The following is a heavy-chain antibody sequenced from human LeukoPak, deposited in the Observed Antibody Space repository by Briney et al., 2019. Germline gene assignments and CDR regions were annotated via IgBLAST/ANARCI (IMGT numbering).Heavy chain of an antibody. D-gene: IGHD3-16*01. CDR3: ARDRARLSDH. V-gene: IGHV3-21*01. CDR2: ISSDSTLI. CDR1: GFTFSAFS. J-gene: IGHJ4*02. Sequence: GGSLRLSCAASGFTFSAFSTNWVRQAPGKGLEWVAAISSDSTLIYYADSLKGRFTISRDNAKNSLYLQMNSLRAEDTAVYYCARDRARLSDHWGLGTLVTVSS.